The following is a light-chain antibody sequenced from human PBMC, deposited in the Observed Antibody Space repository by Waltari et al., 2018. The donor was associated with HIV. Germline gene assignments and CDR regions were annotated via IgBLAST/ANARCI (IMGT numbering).Light chain of an antibody. CDR2: VAS. J-gene: IGKJ2*01. CDR1: QGIRTW. V-gene: IGKV1-12*01. CDR3: QQTYSFPHT. Sequence: DIQMTQSPFFVSASVGDAVNITCRASQGIRTWLAWYQQKPGQVPQLLMYVASSLQLGVASRFSGSVSGTNFTLTINDLQPDDSAKYYCQQTYSFPHTFGQGTKLE.